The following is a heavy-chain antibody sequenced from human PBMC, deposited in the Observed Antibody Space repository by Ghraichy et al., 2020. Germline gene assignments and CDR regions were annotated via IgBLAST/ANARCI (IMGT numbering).Heavy chain of an antibody. Sequence: SETLSLTCTVSGGSISSSSYYWGWIRQPPGKGLEWIGSIYYSGSTYYNQSLKSRVTISVDTSKNQFSLKLSSVTAADTAVYYCARHEGYCSGGSCYFFWFDPWGQGTLVTVSS. CDR3: ARHEGYCSGGSCYFFWFDP. V-gene: IGHV4-39*01. D-gene: IGHD2-15*01. CDR2: IYYSGST. CDR1: GGSISSSSYY. J-gene: IGHJ5*02.